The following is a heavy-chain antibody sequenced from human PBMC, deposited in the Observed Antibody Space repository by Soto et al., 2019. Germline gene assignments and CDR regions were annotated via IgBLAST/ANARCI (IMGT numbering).Heavy chain of an antibody. V-gene: IGHV4-59*08. CDR3: ARRIVVVPAAQTYYYYYMDV. CDR1: GGSISSYY. D-gene: IGHD2-2*01. Sequence: ASETLSLTCTVSGGSISSYYWSWIRQPPGKGLEWIGYIYYSGSTNYNPSLKSRVTISVDTSKNQFSLKLSSVTAADTAVYYCARRIVVVPAAQTYYYYYMDVWGKGTTVTVSS. CDR2: IYYSGST. J-gene: IGHJ6*03.